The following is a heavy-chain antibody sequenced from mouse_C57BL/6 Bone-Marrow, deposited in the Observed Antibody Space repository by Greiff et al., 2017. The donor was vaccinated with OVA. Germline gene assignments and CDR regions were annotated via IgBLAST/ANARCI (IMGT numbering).Heavy chain of an antibody. CDR1: GYTFTSYG. CDR2: IYPRSGNT. V-gene: IGHV1-81*01. Sequence: QVQLQQSGAELARPGASVKLSCKASGYTFTSYGISWVKQSTGQGLEWIGEIYPRSGNTYYNEKFKGKATLTADKSSSTAYMELRSLTSEDSAVYFCASNYDYDEGYYYAMDDWGQGTSVTVSS. J-gene: IGHJ4*01. CDR3: ASNYDYDEGYYYAMDD. D-gene: IGHD2-4*01.